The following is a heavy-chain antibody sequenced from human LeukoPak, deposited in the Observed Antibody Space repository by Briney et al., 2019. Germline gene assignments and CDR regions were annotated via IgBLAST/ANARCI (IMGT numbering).Heavy chain of an antibody. D-gene: IGHD5-18*01. J-gene: IGHJ4*02. CDR2: IYYSGST. CDR3: ARAVDTAMRGEYYFDY. Sequence: SETLSLTCTVSGGSISSYYWSWIRQPPGKGLEGIGYIYYSGSTNYNPSLKSRVTISVDTSQNQFSLKLSSVTAADTAVYYCARAVDTAMRGEYYFDYWGQGTLVTVSS. CDR1: GGSISSYY. V-gene: IGHV4-59*01.